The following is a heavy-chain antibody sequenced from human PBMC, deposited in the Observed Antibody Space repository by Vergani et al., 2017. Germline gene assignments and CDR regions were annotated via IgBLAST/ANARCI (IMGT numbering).Heavy chain of an antibody. V-gene: IGHV4-61*02. J-gene: IGHJ6*02. CDR1: GGSISSSSYY. D-gene: IGHD2-2*01. Sequence: QLQLQESGPGLVKPSETLSLTCTVSGGSISSSSYYWGWIRQPAGKGLEWIGRIYTSGSTNYNPSLKSLVTMSVDTSKNQFSLKLSSVTAADTAVYYCARCKGYCSSYGMDVWGQGTTVTVSS. CDR2: IYTSGST. CDR3: ARCKGYCSSYGMDV.